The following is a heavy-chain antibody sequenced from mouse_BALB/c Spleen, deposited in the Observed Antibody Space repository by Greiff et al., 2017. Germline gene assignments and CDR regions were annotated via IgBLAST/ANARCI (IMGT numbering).Heavy chain of an antibody. J-gene: IGHJ4*01. V-gene: IGHV1-39*01. CDR1: GYSFTDYI. Sequence: VQLKQTGPELVKPGASVKISCKASGYSFTDYIMLWVKQSHGKSLEWIGNINPYYGSTSYNLKFKGKATLTVDKSSSTAYMQLNSLTSEDSAVYYCARYYDGYPYAMDYWGQGTSVTVSS. CDR2: INPYYGST. CDR3: ARYYDGYPYAMDY. D-gene: IGHD2-3*01.